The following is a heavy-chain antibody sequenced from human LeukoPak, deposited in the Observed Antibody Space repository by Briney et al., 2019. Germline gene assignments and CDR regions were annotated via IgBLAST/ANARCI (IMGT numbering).Heavy chain of an antibody. J-gene: IGHJ6*02. Sequence: GGSLRLSCATSGFTFSSIWMSWVRQAPGQELEWVANIKHDGSETNYVDSVKGRFTISRDNAKNSLHLQMNSLRVEDTAVYYCAKNGGPHGMDVWGQGTTVTVSS. CDR1: GFTFSSIW. D-gene: IGHD3-16*01. CDR3: AKNGGPHGMDV. V-gene: IGHV3-7*02. CDR2: IKHDGSET.